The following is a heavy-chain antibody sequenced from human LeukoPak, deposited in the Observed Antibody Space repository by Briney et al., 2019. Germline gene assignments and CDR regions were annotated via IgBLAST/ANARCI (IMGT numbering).Heavy chain of an antibody. CDR2: IYPGDSDT. Sequence: GASLQISCKGSGYSFTSYWIGWVRPMPGKGLEWMGIIYPGDSDTRYSPSFQGQVTISADKSISTAYLQWSSLKASDTAMYYCARLRLEDTLGFDYWGQGTLVTVSS. CDR3: ARLRLEDTLGFDY. CDR1: GYSFTSYW. J-gene: IGHJ4*02. V-gene: IGHV5-51*01. D-gene: IGHD2-15*01.